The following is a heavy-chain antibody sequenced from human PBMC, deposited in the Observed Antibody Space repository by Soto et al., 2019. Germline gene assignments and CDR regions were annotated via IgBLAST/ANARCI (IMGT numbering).Heavy chain of an antibody. D-gene: IGHD5-12*01. Sequence: PGGSLRLSCAASGFTFSDHWMHWVRQAPGEGLVWVSRINTDGSTTSYADSVKGRFTISRDNVKNTLYLQMSSLSADDTAVYYCVKSRGGNNFDFFDWGQGALVTVSS. CDR1: GFTFSDHW. V-gene: IGHV3-74*01. CDR3: VKSRGGNNFDFFD. J-gene: IGHJ4*02. CDR2: INTDGSTT.